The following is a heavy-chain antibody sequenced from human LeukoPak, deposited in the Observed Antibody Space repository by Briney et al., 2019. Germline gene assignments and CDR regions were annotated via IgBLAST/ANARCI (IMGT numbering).Heavy chain of an antibody. Sequence: PGGSPRLSCAASGFTFSSYAMHWVRQAPGKGLEYVSGISSNGGSTYYANSVKCRFTISRDNSKNTLYLQMGSLRAEDTALYYCAKWTGVNCYSGGVDVWGQGTTVTVSS. J-gene: IGHJ6*02. V-gene: IGHV3-64*01. CDR3: AKWTGVNCYSGGVDV. D-gene: IGHD2-15*01. CDR2: ISSNGGST. CDR1: GFTFSSYA.